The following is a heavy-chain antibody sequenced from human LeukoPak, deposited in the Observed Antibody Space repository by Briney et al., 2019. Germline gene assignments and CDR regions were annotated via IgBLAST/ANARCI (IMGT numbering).Heavy chain of an antibody. J-gene: IGHJ4*02. V-gene: IGHV4-39*01. CDR3: ARLRGYSYGHFDY. Sequence: LETLSLTCTVSGGSISSAGYYWGWIRQPPGKGLEWIGSIYYGGSTYYIPSLKSRVTISVDTSKNQFSLKLTSVTAADTALYYCARLRGYSYGHFDYWGQGTLVTASS. CDR2: IYYGGST. CDR1: GGSISSAGYY. D-gene: IGHD5-18*01.